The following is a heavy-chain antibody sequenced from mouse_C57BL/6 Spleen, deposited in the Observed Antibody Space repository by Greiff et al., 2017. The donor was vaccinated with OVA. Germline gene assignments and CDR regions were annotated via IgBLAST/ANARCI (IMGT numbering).Heavy chain of an antibody. Sequence: EVQGVESGGGLVKPGGSLKLSCAASGFTFSSYAMSWVRQTPEKRLEWVATISDGGSYTYYPDNVKGRFTISRDNAKNNLYLQMSHLKSEDTAMYYCARDSPYDYYAMDYWGQGTSVTVSS. CDR3: ARDSPYDYYAMDY. CDR1: GFTFSSYA. CDR2: ISDGGSYT. J-gene: IGHJ4*01. D-gene: IGHD6-1*01. V-gene: IGHV5-4*01.